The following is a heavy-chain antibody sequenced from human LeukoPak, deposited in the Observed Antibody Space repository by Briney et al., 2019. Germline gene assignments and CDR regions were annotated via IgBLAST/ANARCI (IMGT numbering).Heavy chain of an antibody. Sequence: ASVKVSCKVSGYTLTELSMHWVRQAPGKGLEWMGGFDPEDGETIYAQKFQGRVTMTEDTSTDTAYMELSSLRSEDTAVYYCARGTPAVAGFDYWGQGTLVTVSS. CDR2: FDPEDGET. CDR1: GYTLTELS. D-gene: IGHD6-19*01. V-gene: IGHV1-24*01. J-gene: IGHJ4*02. CDR3: ARGTPAVAGFDY.